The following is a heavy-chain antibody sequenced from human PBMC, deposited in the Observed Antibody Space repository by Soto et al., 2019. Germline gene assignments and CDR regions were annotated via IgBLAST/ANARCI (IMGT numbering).Heavy chain of an antibody. Sequence: QVQLQESGPGLVKPSQTLSLTCTVSGGSISSGGYYWSWIRQHPGKGLEWIGYIYYSGSTYYNPSRKSRVTISVDTSRTPFSLKLGSVSAADPAVYYCARGGGAPLAYWGQGTLVTVSS. CDR3: ARGGGAPLAY. CDR2: IYYSGST. CDR1: GGSISSGGYY. J-gene: IGHJ4*02. D-gene: IGHD3-16*01. V-gene: IGHV4-31*03.